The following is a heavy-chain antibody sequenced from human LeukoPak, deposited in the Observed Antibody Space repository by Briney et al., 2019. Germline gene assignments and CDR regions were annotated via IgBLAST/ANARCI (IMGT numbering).Heavy chain of an antibody. CDR3: ARVGPAPTVTVVNAFDI. CDR1: GYTFTGYY. V-gene: IGHV1-2*02. J-gene: IGHJ3*02. Sequence: ASVKVSCKASGYTFTGYYMHWVRQAPGRGLEWMGWINPNSGGTNYAQKFQGRVTMTRDTSTSTAYMELSRLRSDDTAVYYCARVGPAPTVTVVNAFDIWGQGTMVTVSS. CDR2: INPNSGGT. D-gene: IGHD4-17*01.